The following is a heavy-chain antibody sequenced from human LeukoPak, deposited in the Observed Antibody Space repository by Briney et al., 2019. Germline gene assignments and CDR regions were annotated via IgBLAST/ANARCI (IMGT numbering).Heavy chain of an antibody. V-gene: IGHV1-69*06. CDR1: GGTFSSYA. D-gene: IGHD3-10*01. CDR2: IIPIFGTA. CDR3: AGVSGSYSVGYYYYYGMDV. Sequence: SVKVSCKASGGTFSSYAISWVRQAPGQGLEWMGGIIPIFGTANYAQKFQGRVTITADKSTSTAYMELSSLGSEDTAVYYCAGVSGSYSVGYYYYYGMDVWGKGTTVTASS. J-gene: IGHJ6*04.